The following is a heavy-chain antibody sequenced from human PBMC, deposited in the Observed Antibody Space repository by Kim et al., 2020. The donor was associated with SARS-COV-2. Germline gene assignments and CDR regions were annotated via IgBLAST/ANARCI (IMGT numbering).Heavy chain of an antibody. CDR2: IYYSGST. Sequence: SETLSLTCTVSGGSISSSTYSWGWIRQPPGKGLEWIGSIYYSGSTFYNPSLQSRVTISVDTSKNQFSLKLTSVTAADTAVYYCARSVVTNQFDYWGQGTLVTVSS. J-gene: IGHJ4*02. D-gene: IGHD5-12*01. CDR3: ARSVVTNQFDY. V-gene: IGHV4-39*07. CDR1: GGSISSSTYS.